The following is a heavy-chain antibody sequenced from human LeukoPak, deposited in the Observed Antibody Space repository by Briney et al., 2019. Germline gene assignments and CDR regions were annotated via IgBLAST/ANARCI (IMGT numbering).Heavy chain of an antibody. CDR3: AKNSAPLNYGDFEYYFDH. J-gene: IGHJ4*02. CDR2: ISGSGGST. D-gene: IGHD4-17*01. Sequence: PGGSLRLSCAASGFRFSSYAMSWVRQAPGKGLEWVSVISGSGGSTYYADSVKGRFTVSRDNSKNTLYLQMNTLRTEDTAVYYCAKNSAPLNYGDFEYYFDHWGQGTLVTVSS. CDR1: GFRFSSYA. V-gene: IGHV3-23*01.